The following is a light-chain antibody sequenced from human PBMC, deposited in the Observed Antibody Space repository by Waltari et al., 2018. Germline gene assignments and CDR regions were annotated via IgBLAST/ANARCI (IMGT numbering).Light chain of an antibody. CDR2: KAS. Sequence: DIQMTQSPATLSASVGDSVTFSCRDSPSISSWLAWYQQKPGKAPKILIFKASFLESGVPSRFSGSGSGTEFSLTISSLQPEDFATYYCQQYDDFPFTFGQGTKVEVK. CDR1: PSISSW. J-gene: IGKJ2*01. V-gene: IGKV1-5*03. CDR3: QQYDDFPFT.